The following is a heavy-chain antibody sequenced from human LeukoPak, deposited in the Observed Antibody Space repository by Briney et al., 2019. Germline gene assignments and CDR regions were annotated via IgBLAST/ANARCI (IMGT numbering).Heavy chain of an antibody. CDR1: GYTFTGYY. Sequence: ASVKVSCKASGYTFTGYYMHWVRQAPGQGLEWMGWINPNSGSTSYAQKFQGRVTMTRDTSTSTVYMELSSLRSEDTAVYYCARAQDIVVVPAANWFDPWGQGTLVTVSS. CDR2: INPNSGST. CDR3: ARAQDIVVVPAANWFDP. D-gene: IGHD2-2*01. V-gene: IGHV1-46*01. J-gene: IGHJ5*02.